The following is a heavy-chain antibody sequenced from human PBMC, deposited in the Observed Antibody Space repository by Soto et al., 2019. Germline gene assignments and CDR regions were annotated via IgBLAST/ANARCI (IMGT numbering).Heavy chain of an antibody. CDR3: ARERGGVYYGTDV. CDR1: GYTFTGYY. CDR2: INPNSGGT. Sequence: VASVKVSCKASGYTFTGYYMHWVRQAPGQGLEWMGWINPNSGGTNYAQKFQGRVTMTRDTSISTAYMELSRLRSDDTAVYYCARERGGVYYGTDVWGQGTTVTVSS. V-gene: IGHV1-2*02. D-gene: IGHD6-25*01. J-gene: IGHJ6*02.